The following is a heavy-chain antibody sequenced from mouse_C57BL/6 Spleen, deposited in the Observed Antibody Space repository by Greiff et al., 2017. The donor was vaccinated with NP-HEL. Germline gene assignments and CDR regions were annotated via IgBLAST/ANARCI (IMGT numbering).Heavy chain of an antibody. CDR2: INPGSGGT. D-gene: IGHD3-2*02. Sequence: QVQLQQSGAELVRPGTSVKVSCKASGYAFTNYLIEWVKQRPGQGLEWIGVINPGSGGTNYNEKFKGKATLTADKSSSTAYMQLSSLTSEDSAVYFCARERAQATDYAMDYWGQGTSVTVSS. J-gene: IGHJ4*01. CDR1: GYAFTNYL. CDR3: ARERAQATDYAMDY. V-gene: IGHV1-54*01.